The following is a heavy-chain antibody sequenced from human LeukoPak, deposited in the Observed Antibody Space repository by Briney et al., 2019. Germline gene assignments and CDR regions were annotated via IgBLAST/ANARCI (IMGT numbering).Heavy chain of an antibody. CDR2: ISGSGGST. CDR1: GFTFSSCA. Sequence: GGSLRLSCAAPGFTFSSCAMSWVRQAPGKGLEWVSAISGSGGSTYYADSVKGRFTISRDNSKNTLYLQMNSLRAEDTAVYYCAKDGCIAVAGTYDYWGQGTLVTVSS. D-gene: IGHD6-19*01. V-gene: IGHV3-23*01. J-gene: IGHJ4*02. CDR3: AKDGCIAVAGTYDY.